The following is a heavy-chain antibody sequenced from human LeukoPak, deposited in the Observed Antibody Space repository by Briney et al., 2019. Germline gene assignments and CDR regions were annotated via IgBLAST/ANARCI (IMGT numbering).Heavy chain of an antibody. J-gene: IGHJ4*02. V-gene: IGHV4-59*01. D-gene: IGHD1-14*01. CDR2: IYYSGDT. Sequence: SETLSLTCSVSGGSISPYYWSWIRQPPGRGLEWIGYIYYSGDTNYNSSLESRVTISVDTSKNQFSLKLTSVTAADTAVYYCARGGSGGTYWGQGTLVVVSS. CDR1: GGSISPYY. CDR3: ARGGSGGTY.